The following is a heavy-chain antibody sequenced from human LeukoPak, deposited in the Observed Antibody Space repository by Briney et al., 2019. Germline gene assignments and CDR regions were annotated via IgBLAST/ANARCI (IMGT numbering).Heavy chain of an antibody. J-gene: IGHJ4*02. D-gene: IGHD1-26*01. CDR2: IKGDESAR. CDR1: GFTFSTYG. CDR3: ARDVGGSLDY. Sequence: PGGSLRLSCAASGFTFSTYGMPWVRQAPGKGLEWVANIKGDESARHQADSVKGRFTISRDNAQNAVYLQMSSLRGEDTAVYYCARDVGGSLDYWGQGTLVTVSS. V-gene: IGHV3-7*01.